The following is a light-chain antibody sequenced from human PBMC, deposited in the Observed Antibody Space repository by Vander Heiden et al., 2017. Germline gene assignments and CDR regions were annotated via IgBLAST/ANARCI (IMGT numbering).Light chain of an antibody. CDR1: EDVNNF. J-gene: IGKJ1*01. CDR2: GAS. V-gene: IGKV1-8*01. CDR3: QQYNSFPRT. Sequence: AIRITQSPSSLSASTGDRITITCRASEDVNNFLAWYQQKPGKAPNLLIYGASTLQSGVPSRFSGSGSGTDFTLTISYMQSEDFATYYCQQYNSFPRTFGQGTKVEIK.